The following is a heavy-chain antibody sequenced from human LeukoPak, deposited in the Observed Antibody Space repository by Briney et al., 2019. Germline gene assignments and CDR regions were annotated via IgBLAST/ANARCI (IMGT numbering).Heavy chain of an antibody. CDR3: ARGSSGSYHTRPLDV. CDR1: GGSFSGYY. Sequence: SETLSLTCAVYGGSFSGYYWSWIRQPPGKGLEWIGEINHSGSTNYNPSLKSRVTISVDTSKNQFSLKLSSVTAADAAVYYCARGSSGSYHTRPLDVWGQGTTVTVSS. J-gene: IGHJ6*02. CDR2: INHSGST. D-gene: IGHD1-26*01. V-gene: IGHV4-34*01.